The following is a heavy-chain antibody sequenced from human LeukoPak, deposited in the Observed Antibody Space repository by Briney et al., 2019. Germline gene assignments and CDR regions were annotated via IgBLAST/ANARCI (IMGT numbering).Heavy chain of an antibody. Sequence: GGSLRLSCAAPGFTFSSYAMSWVRQAPGKGLEWVSAISGSGGSTYYADSVKGRFTISRDNSKNTLYLQMNSLRAEDTAVYYCAKDRSTYSRRNGFDPWGQGTLVTVSS. CDR3: AKDRSTYSRRNGFDP. V-gene: IGHV3-23*01. CDR2: ISGSGGST. CDR1: GFTFSSYA. D-gene: IGHD6-13*01. J-gene: IGHJ5*02.